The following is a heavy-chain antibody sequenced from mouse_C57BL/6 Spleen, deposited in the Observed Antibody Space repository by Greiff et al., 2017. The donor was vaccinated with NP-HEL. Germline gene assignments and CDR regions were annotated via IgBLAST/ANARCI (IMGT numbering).Heavy chain of an antibody. D-gene: IGHD2-2*01. J-gene: IGHJ1*03. CDR2: INYDGSST. CDR3: ARDMVTTWHFDV. CDR1: GFTFSDYY. Sequence: EVMLVESEGGLVQPGSSMKLSCTASGFTFSDYYMAWVRQVPEKGLEWVANINYDGSSTYYLDSLKSRFIISRDNAKNILYLQMSSLKSEDTATYYCARDMVTTWHFDVWGTGTTVTVSS. V-gene: IGHV5-16*01.